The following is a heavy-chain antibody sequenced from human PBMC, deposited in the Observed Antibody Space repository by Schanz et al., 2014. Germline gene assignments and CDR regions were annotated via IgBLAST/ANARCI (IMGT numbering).Heavy chain of an antibody. CDR3: ARAHGNNWYGKGLDY. V-gene: IGHV3-21*05. D-gene: IGHD1-1*01. CDR2: ISSSGSYI. Sequence: EVQLLESGGGLVQPGGSLRLSCAASGFTFSSYAMSWVRQAPGKGLEWVSYISSSGSYIHYADSVKGRFTISRDNAKNTLYLQMNSLRAEDTAVYYCARAHGNNWYGKGLDYWGQGTQVTVSS. J-gene: IGHJ4*02. CDR1: GFTFSSYA.